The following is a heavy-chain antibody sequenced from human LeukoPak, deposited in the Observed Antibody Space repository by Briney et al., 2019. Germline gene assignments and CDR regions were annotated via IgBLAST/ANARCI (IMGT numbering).Heavy chain of an antibody. J-gene: IGHJ4*02. V-gene: IGHV4-59*01. CDR2: IYYSGST. CDR3: ARAVYYYDSSGYYLMYYFDY. Sequence: SETLSLTCTVSGGSISSYYWSWIRQPPGKGLEWFGYIYYSGSTNYNPSLKSRVTISVDTSKNQFSLKLSSVTAADTAVYYCARAVYYYDSSGYYLMYYFDYWGQGTLVTVSS. CDR1: GGSISSYY. D-gene: IGHD3-22*01.